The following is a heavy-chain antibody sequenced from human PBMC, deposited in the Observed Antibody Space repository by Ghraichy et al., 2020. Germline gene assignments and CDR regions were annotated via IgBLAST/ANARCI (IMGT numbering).Heavy chain of an antibody. CDR3: GRHPYSSGWLGSNWFDP. D-gene: IGHD6-19*01. V-gene: IGHV4-39*01. J-gene: IGHJ5*02. Sequence: SETLSLTCTVSGGSISSSSYYWGWIRQPPGKGLEWIGCIFYSGSTYYNPSLKRRVTISVDTSKNQFSLTLSSVTAADTAVYYCGRHPYSSGWLGSNWFDPWGQGTLVNVSS. CDR2: IFYSGST. CDR1: GGSISSSSYY.